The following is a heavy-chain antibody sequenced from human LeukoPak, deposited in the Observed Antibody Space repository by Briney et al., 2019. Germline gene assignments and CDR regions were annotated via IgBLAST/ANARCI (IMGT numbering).Heavy chain of an antibody. J-gene: IGHJ6*03. V-gene: IGHV4-39*01. Sequence: SETLSLTCTVSGGSISSSSYYWGWIRQPPGKGLEWIGSIYYSGSTYYNPSLKSRVTISVDTSKNQFSLKLSSVTAADTAVYYCASFTYYYDSSGSPYYMDVWGKGTTVTISS. CDR3: ASFTYYYDSSGSPYYMDV. CDR2: IYYSGST. D-gene: IGHD3-22*01. CDR1: GGSISSSSYY.